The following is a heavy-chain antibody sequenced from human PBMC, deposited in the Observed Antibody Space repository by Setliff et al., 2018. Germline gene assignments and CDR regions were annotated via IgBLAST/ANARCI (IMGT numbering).Heavy chain of an antibody. CDR1: GGSISSYY. J-gene: IGHJ4*02. V-gene: IGHV4-4*07. CDR3: ARGPRLRYFDWPVDY. D-gene: IGHD3-9*01. Sequence: SETLSLTCTVSGGSISSYYWNWIRQPAGKGLEWVGRIYSSGSAYYNPSLKSRVTISVDTSKNQFSLKLSSVTAADTAVYYCARGPRLRYFDWPVDYWGQGTLVTVSS. CDR2: IYSSGSA.